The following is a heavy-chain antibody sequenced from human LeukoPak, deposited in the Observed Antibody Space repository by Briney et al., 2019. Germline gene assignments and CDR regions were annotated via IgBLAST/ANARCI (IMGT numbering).Heavy chain of an antibody. CDR2: IYYGGST. J-gene: IGHJ4*02. Sequence: SETLSLTCTVSGGSISSSYYWGWIRQPPGKGLDWIGSIYYGGSTYYNPSLRSRVTTSVDTSKNQFSLKLTSVTAADTAVYYCARHGNHYYGSGGFDYWGQGTLVTVSS. CDR3: ARHGNHYYGSGGFDY. V-gene: IGHV4-39*01. D-gene: IGHD3-10*01. CDR1: GGSISSSYY.